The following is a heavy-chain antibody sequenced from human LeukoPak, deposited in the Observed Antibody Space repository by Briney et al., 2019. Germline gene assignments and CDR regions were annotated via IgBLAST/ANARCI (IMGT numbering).Heavy chain of an antibody. Sequence: GGSLRLSCAASGFTFSSYAMHWVRQAPGKGLEWVAVISYDGSNKYYADSVKGRFTISRDNSKNTLYLQMNSLRSDDTAVYYCARHGSGSYYNADFDYWGQGTLVTVSS. J-gene: IGHJ4*02. CDR3: ARHGSGSYYNADFDY. CDR2: ISYDGSNK. V-gene: IGHV3-30*04. CDR1: GFTFSSYA. D-gene: IGHD3-10*01.